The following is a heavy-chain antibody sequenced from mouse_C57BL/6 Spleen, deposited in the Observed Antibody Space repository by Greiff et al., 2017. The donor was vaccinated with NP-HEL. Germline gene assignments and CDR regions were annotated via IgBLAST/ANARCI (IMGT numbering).Heavy chain of an antibody. D-gene: IGHD2-1*01. V-gene: IGHV1-54*01. CDR2: INPGSGGT. CDR1: GYAFTNYL. CDR3: ARSGIYYDWYFDV. Sequence: QVQLQQSGAELVRPGTSVKVSCKASGYAFTNYLIEWVKQRPGQGLEWIGVINPGSGGTNYNEKFKGKATLTADKSSSTAYMQLSSLTSEDSAVYFCARSGIYYDWYFDVWGTGTTVTVSS. J-gene: IGHJ1*03.